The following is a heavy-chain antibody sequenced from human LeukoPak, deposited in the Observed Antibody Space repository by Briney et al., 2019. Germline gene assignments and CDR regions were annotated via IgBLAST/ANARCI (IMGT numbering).Heavy chain of an antibody. CDR3: ASGEIAPIVRGVFGLFDP. CDR2: IYTSGST. CDR1: GGSISSGSYY. J-gene: IGHJ5*02. D-gene: IGHD3-10*01. V-gene: IGHV4-61*02. Sequence: SETLSLTPTVSGGSISSGSYYWSWIRQPAGKGLEWIGRIYTSGSTHYNPSLKSRVTISVDTSKNQFSLKLSSVTAADTPVYYFASGEIAPIVRGVFGLFDPWGQGTLVTVSS.